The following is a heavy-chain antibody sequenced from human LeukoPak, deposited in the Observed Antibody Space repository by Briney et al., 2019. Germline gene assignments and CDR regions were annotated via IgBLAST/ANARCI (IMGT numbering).Heavy chain of an antibody. CDR3: VAVAGTKPLFLFDC. CDR1: GFTFPTYS. J-gene: IGHJ4*02. D-gene: IGHD6-19*01. Sequence: GGSLRLSCAASGFTFPTYSIHWVRQAPGKGLEWVSSITSSSDYIYYADSVKGRFTISRDNAKNSLYLQMNSLRAEDTAVYYCVAVAGTKPLFLFDCWGQGTLVTVSS. CDR2: ITSSSDYI. V-gene: IGHV3-21*01.